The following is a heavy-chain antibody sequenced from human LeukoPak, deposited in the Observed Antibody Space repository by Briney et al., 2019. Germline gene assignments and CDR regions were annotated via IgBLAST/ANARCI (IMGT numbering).Heavy chain of an antibody. V-gene: IGHV4-39*01. CDR1: GGSISSSSYY. J-gene: IGHJ1*01. Sequence: SETLSLTCTVSGGSISSSSYYWGWIRQPPGKGLEWIGSIYYSASTYYKPSLKSRVTISVDTSKNQFSLKLSSVTAADTAVYYCASGPEGVAAAGTRFQHWGQGTLVTVSS. CDR2: IYYSAST. CDR3: ASGPEGVAAAGTRFQH. D-gene: IGHD6-13*01.